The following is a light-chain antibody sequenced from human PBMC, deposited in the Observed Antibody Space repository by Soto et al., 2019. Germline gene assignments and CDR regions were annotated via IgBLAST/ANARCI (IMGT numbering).Light chain of an antibody. CDR1: QSINSW. V-gene: IGKV1-5*03. Sequence: DIQMTQSPSTLSASVGDRVIITCRASQSINSWLAWYQQKPGKAPKLLIYKASSLESGDPSRFSGSGSGTEFTLTISSLQPDAFATYDCQQYNSYWTFGQGTKVEVE. CDR3: QQYNSYWT. J-gene: IGKJ1*01. CDR2: KAS.